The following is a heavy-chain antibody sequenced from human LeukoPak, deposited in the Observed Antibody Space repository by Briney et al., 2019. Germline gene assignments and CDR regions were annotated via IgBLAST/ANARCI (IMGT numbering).Heavy chain of an antibody. J-gene: IGHJ4*02. CDR3: ARVALRTFDY. CDR1: GFTFSSYS. CDR2: ISSSSSYI. V-gene: IGHV3-21*01. Sequence: GGSLRLSCAASGFTFSSYSMNWVRQAPGKGLEWVSSISSSSSYIYYADSVKGRFTISRDNAKNSLYLQMNSLRAEGTAVYYCARVALRTFDYWGQGTLVIVSS. D-gene: IGHD4-17*01.